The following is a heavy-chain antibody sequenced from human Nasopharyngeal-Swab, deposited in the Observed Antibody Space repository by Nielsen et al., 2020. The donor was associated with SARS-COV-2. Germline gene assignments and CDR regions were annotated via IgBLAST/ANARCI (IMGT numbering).Heavy chain of an antibody. CDR3: ARGTEDYGDYDGGYYYGMDV. CDR1: GFTFSSYT. D-gene: IGHD4-17*01. J-gene: IGHJ6*02. V-gene: IGHV3-64D*06. Sequence: GGSLRLSCSASGFTFSSYTMHWVRQAPGKGLEHVSAISSNGGSTYYADSAKGRFTISRDNSKNTLNLQMSSLRAEDTAVYYCARGTEDYGDYDGGYYYGMDVWGQGTTVTVSS. CDR2: ISSNGGST.